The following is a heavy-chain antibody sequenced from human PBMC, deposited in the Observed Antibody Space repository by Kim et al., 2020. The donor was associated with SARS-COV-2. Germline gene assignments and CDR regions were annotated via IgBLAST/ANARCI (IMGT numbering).Heavy chain of an antibody. J-gene: IGHJ4*02. D-gene: IGHD2-15*01. CDR3: ARDLGGGGEFDY. Sequence: NYNPSLKSRVTISVDTSKNQFSLKLSSVTAADTAVYYCARDLGGGGEFDYWGQGTLVTVSS. V-gene: IGHV4-59*01.